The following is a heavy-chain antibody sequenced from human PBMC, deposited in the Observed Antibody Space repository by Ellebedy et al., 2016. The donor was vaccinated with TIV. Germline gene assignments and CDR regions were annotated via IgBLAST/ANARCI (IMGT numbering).Heavy chain of an antibody. D-gene: IGHD3-10*01. CDR3: AKDIHYFYGSGSYYVDY. Sequence: GGSLRLXXAASGFTFSSYAMSWVRQAPGKGLEWVSAISGSGGSTYYADSVKGRFTISRDNSKNTLYLQMNGLRAEDTAVYYCAKDIHYFYGSGSYYVDYWGQGTLVTVSS. J-gene: IGHJ4*02. V-gene: IGHV3-23*01. CDR1: GFTFSSYA. CDR2: ISGSGGST.